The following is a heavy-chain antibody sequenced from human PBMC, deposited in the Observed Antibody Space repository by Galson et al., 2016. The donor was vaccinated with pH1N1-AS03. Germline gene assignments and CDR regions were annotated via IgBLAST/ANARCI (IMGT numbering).Heavy chain of an antibody. V-gene: IGHV3-23*01. CDR2: ISSTGSNT. J-gene: IGHJ4*02. CDR3: AKYTIDWYEDY. CDR1: GISLSSSW. Sequence: SLRLSCAASGISLSSSWMHWVRQAPGRGLVWVSSISSTGSNTFYADSVMGRFTISRDNSKNTLYPQMNSLRAEDTAVFYCAKYTIDWYEDYWGQGTLVTVSS. D-gene: IGHD6-19*01.